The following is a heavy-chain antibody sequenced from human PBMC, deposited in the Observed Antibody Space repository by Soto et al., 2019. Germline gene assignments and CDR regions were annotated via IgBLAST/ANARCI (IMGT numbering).Heavy chain of an antibody. D-gene: IGHD3-22*01. CDR1: GFTFSIYA. CDR2: ISGSGGST. J-gene: IGHJ4*02. CDR3: AKDRWGSSGYYCFVY. V-gene: IGHV3-23*01. Sequence: EVQLLESGGGLVQPGGSLRLSCAASGFTFSIYAMNWVRQAPGKGLEWVSAISGSGGSTYYADSVKGRFTFSRDNSKNTLYLQMNSLRAEDTAVYYCAKDRWGSSGYYCFVYWGQGTLVTVSS.